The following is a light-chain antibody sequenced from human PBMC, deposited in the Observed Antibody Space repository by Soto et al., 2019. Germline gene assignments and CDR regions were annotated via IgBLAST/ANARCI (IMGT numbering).Light chain of an antibody. J-gene: IGKJ5*01. V-gene: IGKV3-11*01. CDR3: QQRSNWPLIT. CDR1: QSVSSY. Sequence: QSPATLSLSPGERATLSCRASQSVSSYLAWYQQKPGQAPRLLIYDASNRATGIPARFSGSGSGTDFTLTISSLEPEDFPVYYCQQRSNWPLITFGQGTRLEIK. CDR2: DAS.